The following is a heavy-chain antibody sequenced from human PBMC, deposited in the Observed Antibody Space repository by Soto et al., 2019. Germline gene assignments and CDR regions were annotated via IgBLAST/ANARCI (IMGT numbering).Heavy chain of an antibody. CDR2: IHHSGST. D-gene: IGHD3-9*01. J-gene: IGHJ4*02. CDR1: VGAISSSHW. CDR3: ARDDILTGFDY. Sequence: SEPLSLTCAVSVGAISSSHWGSCVRQPPGKGLEWIGEIHHSGSTNYNPSLKSRVTISVDKSKNQFSLRLSSVTAADTAVYYCARDDILTGFDYWGQGTQVT. V-gene: IGHV4-4*02.